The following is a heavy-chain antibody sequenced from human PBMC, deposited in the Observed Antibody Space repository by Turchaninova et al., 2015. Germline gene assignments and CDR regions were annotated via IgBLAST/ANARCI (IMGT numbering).Heavy chain of an antibody. CDR1: GGSISSSSYY. Sequence: QLQLQESGPGLGKPSETLYLPCTDAGGSISSSSYYWGWIRQPPGKGLEWIGSIYYSGSTYYNPSLKSRVTISVDTSKNQFSLKLSSVTAADTAVYYCARHGWYYFDYWGQGTLVTVSS. J-gene: IGHJ4*02. D-gene: IGHD2-15*01. CDR3: ARHGWYYFDY. CDR2: IYYSGST. V-gene: IGHV4-39*07.